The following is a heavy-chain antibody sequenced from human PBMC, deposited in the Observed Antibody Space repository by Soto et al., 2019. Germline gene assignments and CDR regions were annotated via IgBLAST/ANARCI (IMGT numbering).Heavy chain of an antibody. CDR1: GLSLSTIGEG. Sequence: QITLKESGPTLVKPTQTLTLTCTFSGLSLSTIGEGVGWIRQPPGKALEWLALVYWEDDKRYSPSLKSRLTITKDTSLNEVVLTMTNMGPVDTATYYCVQTRCGGDCLQSYSSHSYYGLDVWGQGTTVTVSS. J-gene: IGHJ6*02. V-gene: IGHV2-5*02. CDR2: VYWEDDK. CDR3: VQTRCGGDCLQSYSSHSYYGLDV. D-gene: IGHD2-21*02.